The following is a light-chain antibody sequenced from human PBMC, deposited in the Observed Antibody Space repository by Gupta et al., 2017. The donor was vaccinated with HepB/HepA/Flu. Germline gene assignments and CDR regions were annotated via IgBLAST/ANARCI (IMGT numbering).Light chain of an antibody. J-gene: IGKJ4*01. Sequence: EVVMTQSPATLSVSPGERVTLSCRASQSVRSKLAWYQQKPGQAPRLLIYDASTRATGIPARFSGSGSGTEFTLTISSRQPEDFAVYSCQQENEWPITFGGGTKVEIK. CDR3: QQENEWPIT. CDR1: QSVRSK. CDR2: DAS. V-gene: IGKV3-15*01.